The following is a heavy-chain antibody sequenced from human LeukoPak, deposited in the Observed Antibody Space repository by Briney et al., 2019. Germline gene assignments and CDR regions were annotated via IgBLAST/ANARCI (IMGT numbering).Heavy chain of an antibody. J-gene: IGHJ4*02. V-gene: IGHV3-33*08. CDR3: ARDLSSDMLDY. Sequence: GGSLRLSCVASGFTFSSYAMSWVRQAPGKGLEWVAVIWYDGSNKYYADSVKGRFTISRDNSKNTLYLQMNSLRAEDTAVYYCARDLSSDMLDYWGQGTLVTVSS. D-gene: IGHD6-25*01. CDR1: GFTFSSYA. CDR2: IWYDGSNK.